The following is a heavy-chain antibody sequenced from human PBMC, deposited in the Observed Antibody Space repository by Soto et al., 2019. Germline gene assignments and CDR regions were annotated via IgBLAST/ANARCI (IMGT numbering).Heavy chain of an antibody. D-gene: IGHD2-15*01. Sequence: APVKVSCKASGYTFTSYAMHWVRQAPGQRLEWMGWINAGNGNTKYSQKFQGRVTITRDTSASTAYMELSSLRSEDTAVYYCARGTVVTHFDYWGQGTLVTVSS. J-gene: IGHJ4*02. V-gene: IGHV1-3*01. CDR3: ARGTVVTHFDY. CDR2: INAGNGNT. CDR1: GYTFTSYA.